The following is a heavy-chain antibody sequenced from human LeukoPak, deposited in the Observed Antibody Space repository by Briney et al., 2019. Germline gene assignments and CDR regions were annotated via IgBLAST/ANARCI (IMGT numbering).Heavy chain of an antibody. CDR2: ISGSGDRT. V-gene: IGHV3-23*01. J-gene: IGHJ6*02. Sequence: GGSLRLSCAASGFTFSSYAMRWVRQAPGKGLEYVSSISGSGDRTSYADSVKGRFTISRDNSKNTLYLQMNSLRAEDTAVYYCAREWIAAAGSSYYYYYYGMDVWGQGTTVTVSS. CDR1: GFTFSSYA. D-gene: IGHD6-13*01. CDR3: AREWIAAAGSSYYYYYYGMDV.